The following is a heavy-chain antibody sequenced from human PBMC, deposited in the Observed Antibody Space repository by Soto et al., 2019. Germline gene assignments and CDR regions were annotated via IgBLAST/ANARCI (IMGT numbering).Heavy chain of an antibody. CDR2: IWYDGSNQ. V-gene: IGHV3-33*01. CDR3: ARDFDPIKPLYYVMDV. J-gene: IGHJ6*02. Sequence: QVQLVESGGGVVQPGRSLRLSCAASGFTFRNYGMHWVRQAPGKGLEWVAVIWYDGSNQYYAESVKGRFTISRDNSKNTLYLQMNSLRAEDTAVYYCARDFDPIKPLYYVMDVWGQGTTVTVSS. CDR1: GFTFRNYG. D-gene: IGHD3-9*01.